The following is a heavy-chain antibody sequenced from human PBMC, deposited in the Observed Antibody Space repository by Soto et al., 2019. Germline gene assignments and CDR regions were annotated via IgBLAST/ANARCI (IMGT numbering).Heavy chain of an antibody. Sequence: SETLSLTCTVSGGSISSYYWSWIRQPPGKGLEWIGYIYYSGSTNYNPSLKSRVTISVDTSKNQFSLKLSSVTAADTAVYYCARGRDFWSGLRMNWFDPWGQGTLVTV. V-gene: IGHV4-59*01. CDR1: GGSISSYY. CDR3: ARGRDFWSGLRMNWFDP. CDR2: IYYSGST. J-gene: IGHJ5*02. D-gene: IGHD3-3*01.